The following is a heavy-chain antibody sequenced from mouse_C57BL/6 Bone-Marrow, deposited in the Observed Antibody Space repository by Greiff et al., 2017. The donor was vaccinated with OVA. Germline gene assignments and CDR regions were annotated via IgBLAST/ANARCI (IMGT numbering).Heavy chain of an antibody. CDR2: FYPGSGSI. Sequence: VQLQQSGAELVKPGASVKLSCKASGYTFTEYTIHWVKQRSGQGLEWIGWFYPGSGSIKYNEKFKDKATLTADKSSSTVYMELSRLTSEDSAVYFCARHEVWVTGTGDYYFDDWGQGTTLTVSS. D-gene: IGHD4-1*01. J-gene: IGHJ2*01. CDR3: ARHEVWVTGTGDYYFDD. CDR1: GYTFTEYT. V-gene: IGHV1-62-2*01.